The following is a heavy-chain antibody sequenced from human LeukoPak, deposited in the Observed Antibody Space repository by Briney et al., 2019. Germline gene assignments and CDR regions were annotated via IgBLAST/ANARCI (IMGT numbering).Heavy chain of an antibody. Sequence: ASVKVSCKASGYTFTYYGISWVRQAPGQGVEWMGWISAYNGNTNYAQKLQGRVTMTTDTSTGRAYMELRSLRSDDTAVYYCARNYYGSGSYYNTFEGTSRALDYWGQGTLVTVSS. V-gene: IGHV1-18*01. CDR1: GYTFTYYG. CDR3: ARNYYGSGSYYNTFEGTSRALDY. J-gene: IGHJ4*02. D-gene: IGHD3-10*01. CDR2: ISAYNGNT.